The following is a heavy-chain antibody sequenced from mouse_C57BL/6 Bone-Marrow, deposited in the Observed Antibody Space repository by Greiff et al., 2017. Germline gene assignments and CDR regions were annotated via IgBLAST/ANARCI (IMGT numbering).Heavy chain of an antibody. D-gene: IGHD2-5*01. CDR1: GFSFNTYA. V-gene: IGHV10-1*01. CDR3: VRQKSNYPDWFAY. Sequence: EVQLVESGGGLVQPKGSLKLSCAASGFSFNTYAMNWVRQAPGKGLEWVARIRSKSNNYATYYADSVKDRFTISRDDSESMLYLQMNNLKTEDTAMYYCVRQKSNYPDWFAYWGQGTLVTVSA. CDR2: IRSKSNNYAT. J-gene: IGHJ3*01.